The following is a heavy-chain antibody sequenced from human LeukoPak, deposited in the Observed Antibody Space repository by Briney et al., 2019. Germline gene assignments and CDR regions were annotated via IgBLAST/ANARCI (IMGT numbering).Heavy chain of an antibody. CDR3: ARLGSYHDF. V-gene: IGHV4-4*09. D-gene: IGHD1-26*01. Sequence: RXTPEXXLEGMGHIHSSGGSSYYPSLKSRLTLSIDTSRNQLSLKLPSVTAADTAVYFCARLGSYHDFWGQGALVTVSS. CDR2: IHSSGGS. J-gene: IGHJ4*02.